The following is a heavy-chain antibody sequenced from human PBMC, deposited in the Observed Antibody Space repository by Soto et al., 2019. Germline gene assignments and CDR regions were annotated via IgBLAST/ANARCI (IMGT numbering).Heavy chain of an antibody. Sequence: QVQLVQSGAEVKKPGSSVKVSCKASGGTFSSYTISWVRQAPGQGLEWMGRIIPILGIANYAQKFQGRVTITADKSTRTAYMELSSLRSEDTAVYYCARDRRGYCSGGSCSYFYYYYGMDVWGQGTTVTVSS. CDR2: IIPILGIA. CDR3: ARDRRGYCSGGSCSYFYYYYGMDV. CDR1: GGTFSSYT. J-gene: IGHJ6*02. V-gene: IGHV1-69*08. D-gene: IGHD2-15*01.